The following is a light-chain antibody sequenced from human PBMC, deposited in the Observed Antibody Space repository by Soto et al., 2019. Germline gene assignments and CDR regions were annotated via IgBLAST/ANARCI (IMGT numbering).Light chain of an antibody. V-gene: IGKV1-5*03. J-gene: IGKJ5*01. CDR2: KAS. CDR3: QQYSSYPIT. Sequence: DIQMTQSPSTLSVSVVDRVXIACRASQTISSWLAWYQQKPGKAPKLLIYKASNLESGLPSRFSGSGSGTEFTLTISSLQSDDFATYYCQQYSSYPITFGQGTRLEIK. CDR1: QTISSW.